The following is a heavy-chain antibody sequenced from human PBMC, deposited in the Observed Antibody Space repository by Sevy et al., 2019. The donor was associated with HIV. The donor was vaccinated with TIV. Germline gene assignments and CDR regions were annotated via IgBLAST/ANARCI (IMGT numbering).Heavy chain of an antibody. D-gene: IGHD5-12*01. J-gene: IGHJ4*02. Sequence: GGSLRLSCAASGFTFSSYEMNWVRQAPGKGLEWVSYISSSGSTIYYADSVKGRFTISRDNAKNSLYLQMNSLRGEDTAVYYWARGLNSGYDLGFDYWGQGTLVTVSS. V-gene: IGHV3-48*03. CDR2: ISSSGSTI. CDR3: ARGLNSGYDLGFDY. CDR1: GFTFSSYE.